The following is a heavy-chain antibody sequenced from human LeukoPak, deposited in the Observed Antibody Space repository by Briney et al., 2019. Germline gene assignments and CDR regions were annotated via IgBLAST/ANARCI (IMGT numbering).Heavy chain of an antibody. V-gene: IGHV4-61*02. J-gene: IGHJ5*02. CDR2: IYTSGST. D-gene: IGHD2-2*01. CDR1: GGSISSGSYY. Sequence: SETLSLTCTVSGGSISSGSYYWSWIRQPAGKGLEWIGRIYTSGSTNYNPSLKSRVTISVDTSKNQFSLKLSSVTAADTAVYYCARGAPPVPHWFDPWGQGTLVTVSS. CDR3: ARGAPPVPHWFDP.